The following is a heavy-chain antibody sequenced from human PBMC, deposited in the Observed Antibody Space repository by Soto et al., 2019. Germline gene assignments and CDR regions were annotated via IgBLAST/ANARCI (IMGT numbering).Heavy chain of an antibody. CDR1: GFTFDRYS. Sequence: EVQLVESGGGLVKPGGSLRLSCAASGFTFDRYSMNWVRQAPGKGLEWLSFISFSSSYIFDADSVKGRFTISRDNAKNTLYLQMNNLSAEDTAVYYCARTVYYDFWSGYGMDVWGQGTTVTVSS. V-gene: IGHV3-21*01. CDR2: ISFSSSYI. CDR3: ARTVYYDFWSGYGMDV. D-gene: IGHD3-3*01. J-gene: IGHJ6*02.